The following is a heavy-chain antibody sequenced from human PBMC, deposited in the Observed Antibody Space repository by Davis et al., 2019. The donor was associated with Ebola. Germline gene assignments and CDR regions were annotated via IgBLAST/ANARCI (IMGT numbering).Heavy chain of an antibody. CDR2: IYYSGST. J-gene: IGHJ6*02. CDR3: ARSGSGSYGYYYYGMDV. CDR1: GGSVSSGSYY. Sequence: PSETLSLTCTVSGGSVSSGSYYWSWIRQPPGKGLEWIGYIYYSGSTNYNPSLKSRVTISVDTSKNQFSLKLSSVTAADTAVYYCARSGSGSYGYYYYGMDVWGQGTTVTVSS. V-gene: IGHV4-61*01. D-gene: IGHD3-10*01.